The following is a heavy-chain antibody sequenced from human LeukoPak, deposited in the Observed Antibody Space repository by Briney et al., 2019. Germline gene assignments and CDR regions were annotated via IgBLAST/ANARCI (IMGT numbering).Heavy chain of an antibody. D-gene: IGHD3-22*01. CDR1: GYTFTGYY. Sequence: GASVKVSCKASGYTFTGYYMHWVRQAPGQGLEWMGRINPNSGGTNYAQKFQGRVTMTRDTSISTAYMELSSLRSEDTAVYYCARDPRGSDDSSGYYVDYFDYWGQGTLVTVSS. CDR2: INPNSGGT. CDR3: ARDPRGSDDSSGYYVDYFDY. J-gene: IGHJ4*02. V-gene: IGHV1-2*06.